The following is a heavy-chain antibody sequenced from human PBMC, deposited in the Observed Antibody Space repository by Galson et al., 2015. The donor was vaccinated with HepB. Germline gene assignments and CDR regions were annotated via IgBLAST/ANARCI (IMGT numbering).Heavy chain of an antibody. J-gene: IGHJ4*02. CDR2: ITGSGSTI. CDR3: ANFRGYCSSTSCHDY. D-gene: IGHD2-2*01. CDR1: GFTFSYYS. Sequence: SLRLSCAASGFTFSYYSMNWVRQAPGKGPEWVSYITGSGSTIYYADSVRGRFTISRDNAKNSLYLQMNSLRDEDTAVYYCANFRGYCSSTSCHDYWGQGTLVIVSS. V-gene: IGHV3-48*02.